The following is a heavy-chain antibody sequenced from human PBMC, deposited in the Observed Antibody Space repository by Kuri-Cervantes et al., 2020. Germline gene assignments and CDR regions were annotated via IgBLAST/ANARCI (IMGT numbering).Heavy chain of an antibody. D-gene: IGHD1-26*01. V-gene: IGHV5-51*01. J-gene: IGHJ5*02. CDR2: IYPGDSDT. CDR3: ARGLPPYRKNNWLDP. Sequence: GESLKISCKGSGYSFTSYWIGWVRQMPGKGLEWMGIIYPGDSDTRYSPSFQGQVTISADKSISTAYLQWSSLKASDTAMYYCARGLPPYRKNNWLDPWGQGTLVTVSS. CDR1: GYSFTSYW.